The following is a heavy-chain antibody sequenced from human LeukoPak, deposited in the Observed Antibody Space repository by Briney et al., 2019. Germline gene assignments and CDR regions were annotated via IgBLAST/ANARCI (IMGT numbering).Heavy chain of an antibody. CDR3: AKDQIMGQYSSGWYTDY. V-gene: IGHV3-30*04. CDR1: GFTFSTFA. CDR2: ISYDGSNK. J-gene: IGHJ4*02. Sequence: PGGSLRLSCAASGFTFSTFAMIWVRQAPGKGLEWVAVISYDGSNKYYADSVKGRFTISRDNSKNTLYLQMNSLRAEDTAVYYCAKDQIMGQYSSGWYTDYWGQGTLVTVSS. D-gene: IGHD6-19*01.